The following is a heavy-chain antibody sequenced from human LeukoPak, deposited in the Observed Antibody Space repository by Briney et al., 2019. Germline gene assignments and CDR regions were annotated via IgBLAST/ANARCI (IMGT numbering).Heavy chain of an antibody. D-gene: IGHD5-24*01. CDR1: GYTFTSNY. CDR3: ARDNSVRDEAWWFNP. J-gene: IGHJ5*02. Sequence: ASVKVSCKAFGYTFTSNYMHWVRQAPGQGPEWVGVISPSGGSTTYARKFQGRVTLTRDMSTSTDYLELSSLRSEDTAVYYCARDNSVRDEAWWFNPWGQGTLVTVSS. V-gene: IGHV1-46*01. CDR2: ISPSGGST.